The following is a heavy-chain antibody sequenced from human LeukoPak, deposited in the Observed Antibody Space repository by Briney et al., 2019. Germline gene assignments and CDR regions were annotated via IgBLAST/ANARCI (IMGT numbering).Heavy chain of an antibody. CDR3: ASPSGYSYVSSFDY. V-gene: IGHV3-7*01. J-gene: IGHJ4*02. CDR2: IKQDGSEK. D-gene: IGHD5-18*01. Sequence: PGGSLRLSCAASGFTFSSYWMSWVRQAPGKGLEWVANIKQDGSEKYYVDSVKGRFTTSRDNAKNSLYLQMNSLRAEDTAVYYCASPSGYSYVSSFDYWGQGTLVTVSS. CDR1: GFTFSSYW.